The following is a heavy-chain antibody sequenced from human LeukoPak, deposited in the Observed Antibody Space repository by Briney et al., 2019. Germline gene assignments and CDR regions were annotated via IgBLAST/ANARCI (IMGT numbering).Heavy chain of an antibody. CDR2: IYYSGTT. CDR1: GGSISSYY. D-gene: IGHD3-9*01. CDR3: ARNILTAGYDAFDI. V-gene: IGHV4-59*01. Sequence: SETLSLTCTVSGGSISSYYWSWIRQPPGKGLEWIGHIYYSGTTTYNPSLKSRVTISVDTSKNQFSLRLRSVTAADTAVYYCARNILTAGYDAFDIWGQGTMVTVSS. J-gene: IGHJ3*02.